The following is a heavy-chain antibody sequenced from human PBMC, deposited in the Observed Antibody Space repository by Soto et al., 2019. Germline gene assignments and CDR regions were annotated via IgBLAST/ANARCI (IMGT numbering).Heavy chain of an antibody. J-gene: IGHJ5*02. CDR1: GFTFSSYW. V-gene: IGHV3-74*01. Sequence: VQLVASGGGLVQPGESLRLSCAASGFTFSSYWMHWVRQAPGKGLVWVSRINSDGSRTNYADSVKGRFTVSRDNAKNTQYLQMNSLRAEDTAVYYCARVLTGSWNWFDPWGQGTLVTVSS. CDR3: ARVLTGSWNWFDP. D-gene: IGHD6-13*01. CDR2: INSDGSRT.